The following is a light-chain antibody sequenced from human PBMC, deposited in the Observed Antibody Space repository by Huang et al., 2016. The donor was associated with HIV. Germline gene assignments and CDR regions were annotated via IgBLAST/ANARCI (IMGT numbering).Light chain of an antibody. V-gene: IGKV3-20*01. CDR2: GSS. J-gene: IGKJ1*01. CDR3: QQYGSSPWT. CDR1: QSVSSSY. Sequence: EIVLTQSPGILSLSPGERATLSCRASQSVSSSYLAWYQQTPGQAPRLLIYGSSSRATGIPDRFSGSGSGTDFTLTISRLEPEDFAVYYCQQYGSSPWTFGQGTKVEIK.